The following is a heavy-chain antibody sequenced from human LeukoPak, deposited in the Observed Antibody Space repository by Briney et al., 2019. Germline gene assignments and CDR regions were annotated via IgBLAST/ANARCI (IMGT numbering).Heavy chain of an antibody. V-gene: IGHV4-38-2*02. D-gene: IGHD6-19*01. CDR2: AHHSGNT. CDR1: GYSISSGLY. Sequence: SETLSLTCTVSGYSISSGLYWGWIRQPPGKGLEWIGSAHHSGNTYYNPSLKSRITISVDTSKNQFSLNLNSVTAADTAVYYCAKREYSTDWYFDCWGQGTLVTVSS. J-gene: IGHJ4*02. CDR3: AKREYSTDWYFDC.